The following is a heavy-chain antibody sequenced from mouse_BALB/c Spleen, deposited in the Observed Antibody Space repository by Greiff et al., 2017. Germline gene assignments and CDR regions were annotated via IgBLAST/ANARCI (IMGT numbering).Heavy chain of an antibody. CDR1: GFTFSSFG. CDR3: ARKRYWDGYYDGAMDY. CDR2: ISSGSSTI. V-gene: IGHV5-17*02. J-gene: IGHJ4*01. Sequence: DVMLVESGGGLVQPGGSRKLSCAASGFTFSSFGMHWVRQAPEKGLEWVAYISSGSSTIYYADTVKGRFTISRDNPKNTLFLQMTSLRSEDTAMYYCARKRYWDGYYDGAMDYWGQGTSVTVSS. D-gene: IGHD2-3*01.